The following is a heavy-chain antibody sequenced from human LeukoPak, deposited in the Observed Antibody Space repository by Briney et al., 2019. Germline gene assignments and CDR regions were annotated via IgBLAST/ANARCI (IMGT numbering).Heavy chain of an antibody. Sequence: GASVRVFCKASGYTFTRYAMNWVRQAPGQGLEWMGWINTNTGNPTYAQGFTGRFVFSLDTSVSTAYLQISSLKAQDTAVFYCARDRSVPSVGAAKYIIWFDPWGQGTLVTVSS. CDR1: GYTFTRYA. D-gene: IGHD3-16*01. J-gene: IGHJ5*02. CDR2: INTNTGNP. CDR3: ARDRSVPSVGAAKYIIWFDP. V-gene: IGHV7-4-1*02.